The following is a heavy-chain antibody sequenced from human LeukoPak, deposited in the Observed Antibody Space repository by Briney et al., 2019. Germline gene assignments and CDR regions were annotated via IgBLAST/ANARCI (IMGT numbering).Heavy chain of an antibody. CDR1: GYTFTSYG. D-gene: IGHD3-22*01. V-gene: IGHV1-69*04. J-gene: IGHJ6*02. Sequence: SVKVSCKASGYTFTSYGISWVRQAPGQGLEWMGRIIPIFGIANYAQKFQGRVTITADKSTSTAYMELSSLRSEDTAVYYCASYDSSGYPPGRGMDVWGQGTTVTVSS. CDR3: ASYDSSGYPPGRGMDV. CDR2: IIPIFGIA.